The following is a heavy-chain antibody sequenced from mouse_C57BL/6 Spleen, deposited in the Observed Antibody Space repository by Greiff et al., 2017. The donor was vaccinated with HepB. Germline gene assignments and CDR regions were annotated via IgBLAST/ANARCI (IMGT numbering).Heavy chain of an antibody. CDR1: EYEFPSHD. D-gene: IGHD2-3*01. CDR3: ARQRIYDGSYYYAMDY. J-gene: IGHJ4*01. V-gene: IGHV5-2*01. CDR2: INSDGGST. Sequence: EVKLMESGGGLVQPGESLKLSCESNEYEFPSHDMSWVRKPPEKRLELVAAINSDGGSTYYPDTMERRFIISRDNTKNTLYLPMSSRRSEDTALYYCARQRIYDGSYYYAMDYWGQGTSVTVSS.